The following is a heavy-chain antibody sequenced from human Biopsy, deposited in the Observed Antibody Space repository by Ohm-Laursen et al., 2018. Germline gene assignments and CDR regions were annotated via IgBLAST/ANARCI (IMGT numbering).Heavy chain of an antibody. V-gene: IGHV3-53*01. J-gene: IGHJ4*02. CDR2: IYLDGNT. CDR3: VRGRAY. Sequence: SLRLSCSASGFTVSTTYMSWVRQAPGKGLEWVSIIYLDGNTYYTDSVKGRFTISRDNSKNALYLQMNSLRPADTAKYYGVRGRAYWGQGTLVTVSS. CDR1: GFTVSTTY.